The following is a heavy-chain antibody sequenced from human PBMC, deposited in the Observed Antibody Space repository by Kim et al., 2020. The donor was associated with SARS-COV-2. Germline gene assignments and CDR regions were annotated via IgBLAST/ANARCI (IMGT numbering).Heavy chain of an antibody. Sequence: GGSLRLSCSASGFNFNNSGMHWVRQAPGKGLEWVAVIWYDGIRKYYADSVKGRFTISRDNSKNMLDLQMNRLRAEDTAVYYCARVGSGWEIDHWGQGTLVSVSS. V-gene: IGHV3-33*01. CDR1: GFNFNNSG. J-gene: IGHJ4*02. CDR3: ARVGSGWEIDH. D-gene: IGHD6-19*01. CDR2: IWYDGIRK.